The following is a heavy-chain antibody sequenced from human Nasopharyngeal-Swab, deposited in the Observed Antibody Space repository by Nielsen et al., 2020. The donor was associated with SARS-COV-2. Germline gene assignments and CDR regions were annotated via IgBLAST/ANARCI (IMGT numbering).Heavy chain of an antibody. J-gene: IGHJ5*02. Sequence: WIRQPPGKGLEWIGSIYYSGGTYYNPSLKSRVTTSVDTSKNQFSLKLSSVPAADTAVYYCASPSGYSSSWYRADWFDPWGQGTLVTVSS. V-gene: IGHV4-39*01. CDR2: IYYSGGT. D-gene: IGHD6-13*01. CDR3: ASPSGYSSSWYRADWFDP.